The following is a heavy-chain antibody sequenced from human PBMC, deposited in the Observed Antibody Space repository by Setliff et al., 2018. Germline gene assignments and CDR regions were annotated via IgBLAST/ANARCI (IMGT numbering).Heavy chain of an antibody. D-gene: IGHD3-3*01. CDR2: INHSGST. V-gene: IGHV4-38-2*01. Sequence: KTSETLSLTCAVSGYSISSGYYWGWIRQAPGKGLEWIGEINHSGSTNYNPSLKSRVTISVDTSKNQFSLKLSSVTAADTAVYYCARAFTYYNFWSGYGYGMDVWGQGTTVTVSS. J-gene: IGHJ6*02. CDR1: GYSISSGYY. CDR3: ARAFTYYNFWSGYGYGMDV.